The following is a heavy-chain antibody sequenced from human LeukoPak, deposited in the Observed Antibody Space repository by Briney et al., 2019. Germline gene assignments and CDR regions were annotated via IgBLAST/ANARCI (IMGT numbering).Heavy chain of an antibody. CDR1: GFTFSSYA. CDR3: AREKAVQLKFSLDY. V-gene: IGHV3-30-3*01. J-gene: IGHJ4*02. CDR2: ISYDGSNK. D-gene: IGHD1-1*01. Sequence: GGSLRLSCAASGFTFSSYAMHWVRQAPDKGLEWVAVISYDGSNKYYADSVKGRFTISRDNSKNTLYLQMNSLRAEDTAVYYCAREKAVQLKFSLDYWGQGTLVTVSS.